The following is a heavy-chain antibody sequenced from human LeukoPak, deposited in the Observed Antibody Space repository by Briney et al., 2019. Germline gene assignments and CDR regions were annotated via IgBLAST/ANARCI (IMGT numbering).Heavy chain of an antibody. CDR1: GGSISSSGYY. D-gene: IGHD3-10*01. Sequence: SETLSLTCSVSGGSISSSGYYWGWIRQPPGKGLEWIGSIYYSGSTYYNPSLKSRVTISVDTSKNQFSLKLSSVTAADTAVYYCARVGMVRGPYPHDAFDIWGQGTVVTVSS. V-gene: IGHV4-39*07. CDR2: IYYSGST. J-gene: IGHJ3*02. CDR3: ARVGMVRGPYPHDAFDI.